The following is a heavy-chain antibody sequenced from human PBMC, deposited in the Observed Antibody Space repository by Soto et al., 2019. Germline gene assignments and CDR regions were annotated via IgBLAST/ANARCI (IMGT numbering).Heavy chain of an antibody. J-gene: IGHJ5*02. CDR3: ARSDGGYCSSTSCSEIWFDP. D-gene: IGHD2-2*01. V-gene: IGHV4-59*01. CDR1: GGSISSYY. CDR2: IYYSGST. Sequence: QVQLQESGPGLVKPSETLSLTCTVSGGSISSYYWSWIRQPPGKGLEWIGYIYYSGSTNYNPSLKSRVTISVDTSKNQFSLKLSSVTAADTAVYYCARSDGGYCSSTSCSEIWFDPWGQGTLVTVSS.